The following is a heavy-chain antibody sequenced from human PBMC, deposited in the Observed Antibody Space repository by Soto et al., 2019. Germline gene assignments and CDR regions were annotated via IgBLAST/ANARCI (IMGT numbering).Heavy chain of an antibody. J-gene: IGHJ6*02. V-gene: IGHV3-23*01. D-gene: IGHD3-10*01. CDR3: AKDLNGSGSFTSYYHYDMDV. Sequence: EVQMLESGGGLVHPGGSLRLSCAASGFTFSNYAMNWVRQAPGKGLEWVSSISGSGRNTYYADSVKGRLTISRDSYKNTLYLQMNSLRVEDTGVYYCAKDLNGSGSFTSYYHYDMDVWGQGTTVTVSS. CDR1: GFTFSNYA. CDR2: ISGSGRNT.